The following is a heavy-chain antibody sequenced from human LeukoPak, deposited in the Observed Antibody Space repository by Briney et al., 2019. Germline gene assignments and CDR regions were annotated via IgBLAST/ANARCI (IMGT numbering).Heavy chain of an antibody. Sequence: GGSLRLSCAASGFTFSDYYMSWIRQAPGKGLEWVSYISSSGSTIYYADSVKGRFTISRDNAKNSLYLQMNSLRAEDTAVYYCAILIYGSGRRLSDVWGQGTTVTVSS. CDR2: ISSSGSTI. J-gene: IGHJ6*02. CDR1: GFTFSDYY. CDR3: AILIYGSGRRLSDV. D-gene: IGHD3-10*01. V-gene: IGHV3-11*01.